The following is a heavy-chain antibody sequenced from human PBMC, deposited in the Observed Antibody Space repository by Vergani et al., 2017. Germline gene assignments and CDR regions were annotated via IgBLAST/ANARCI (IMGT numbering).Heavy chain of an antibody. CDR3: ARVKYSSTPNRGNWFDP. CDR2: INHSGST. Sequence: QVQLQQWGAGLLKPSETLSLTCAVYGGSFSGYYWSWIRQPPGKGLEWIGEINHSGSTNYNPSLKSRVTISVDTSKNQCSLKLRSVTAADTAVYYCARVKYSSTPNRGNWFDPWGQGTLVTVSS. D-gene: IGHD6-13*01. J-gene: IGHJ5*02. CDR1: GGSFSGYY. V-gene: IGHV4-34*01.